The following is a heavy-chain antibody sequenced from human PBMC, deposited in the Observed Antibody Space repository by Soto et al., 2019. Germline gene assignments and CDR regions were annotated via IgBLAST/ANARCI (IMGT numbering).Heavy chain of an antibody. J-gene: IGHJ4*02. V-gene: IGHV3-33*01. CDR2: IRYDGSNK. Sequence: GGSLRLSCAASGFTFSSYGMHWVRQAPGKGLEWVTVIRYDGSNKYYADSVKGRFTISRDNSKNTLYLQMNSLRAEDTAVYYCARVNGHLGESSIDYWGQGTLVTVSS. CDR1: GFTFSSYG. CDR3: ARVNGHLGESSIDY. D-gene: IGHD3-16*02.